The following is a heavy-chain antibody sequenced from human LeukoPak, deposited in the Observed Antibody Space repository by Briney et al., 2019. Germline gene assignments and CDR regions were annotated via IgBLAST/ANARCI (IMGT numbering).Heavy chain of an antibody. CDR2: INHSGST. CDR3: ARGPHRSSDYYYYYMDV. J-gene: IGHJ6*03. D-gene: IGHD3-10*01. Sequence: SETLSLTCAVHGGSFSGYYWSWIRQPPGKGLEWIGEINHSGSTNYNPSLKSRVTISVDTSKNQFSLKLSSATAADTAVYYCARGPHRSSDYYYYYMDVWGKGTTVTVSS. V-gene: IGHV4-34*01. CDR1: GGSFSGYY.